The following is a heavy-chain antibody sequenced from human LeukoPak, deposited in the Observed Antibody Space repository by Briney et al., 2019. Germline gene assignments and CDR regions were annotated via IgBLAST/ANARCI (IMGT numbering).Heavy chain of an antibody. CDR3: ARQSGSYGGILDN. CDR2: IYYSGST. J-gene: IGHJ4*02. CDR1: GGSITYSHYY. V-gene: IGHV4-39*01. Sequence: SETLSFTCSVSGGSITYSHYYWGWVRQPPGKGLEWIGGIYYSGSTYYNPSLKSRVTISVDTSRNEFSLRLSSVTAADTALYFCARQSGSYGGILDNWGQGILGTVSS. D-gene: IGHD1-26*01.